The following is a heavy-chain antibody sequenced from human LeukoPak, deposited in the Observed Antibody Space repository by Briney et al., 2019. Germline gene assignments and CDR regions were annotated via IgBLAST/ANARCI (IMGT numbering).Heavy chain of an antibody. CDR2: IYYSGGT. Sequence: SETLSLTCTVSGGSISSYYWSWIRQPPGKGLEWIGYIYYSGGTNYNPSLKSRVTISVDTSKNQFSLKLSSVTAADTAVYYCARDKKGASCYDYWGQGTLVTVSS. D-gene: IGHD2-2*01. CDR1: GGSISSYY. V-gene: IGHV4-59*01. J-gene: IGHJ4*02. CDR3: ARDKKGASCYDY.